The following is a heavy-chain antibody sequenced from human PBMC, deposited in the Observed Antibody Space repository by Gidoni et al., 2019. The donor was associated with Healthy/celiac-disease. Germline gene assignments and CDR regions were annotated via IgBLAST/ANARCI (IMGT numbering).Heavy chain of an antibody. V-gene: IGHV3-30*18. Sequence: QGQLVESGRGVVQPGRSPRRSCAASGFPSSSYGMHWLRQTQGKGLEWVAVISYDGSNKYYADSVKGRFTISRDNSKNTLYLQMNSLRAEDTAVYYCAKVVGKKVDITPAGYWGQGTLVTVSS. CDR2: ISYDGSNK. CDR1: GFPSSSYG. J-gene: IGHJ4*02. D-gene: IGHD3-22*01. CDR3: AKVVGKKVDITPAGY.